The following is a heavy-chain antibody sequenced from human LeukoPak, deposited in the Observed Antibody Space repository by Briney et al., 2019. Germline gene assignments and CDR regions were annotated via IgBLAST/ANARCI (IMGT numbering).Heavy chain of an antibody. CDR2: IYYSGST. J-gene: IGHJ4*02. CDR3: AGPTSYCGGDCYSIDY. Sequence: SETLSLTCTVSGGSISSSSYYWGWIRQPPGKGLEWIGSIYYSGSTYYNPSLKSRVTISVDTSKNQFSLKLSSVTAADTAVYYCAGPTSYCGGDCYSIDYWGQGTLVTVSS. CDR1: GGSISSSSYY. D-gene: IGHD2-21*02. V-gene: IGHV4-39*07.